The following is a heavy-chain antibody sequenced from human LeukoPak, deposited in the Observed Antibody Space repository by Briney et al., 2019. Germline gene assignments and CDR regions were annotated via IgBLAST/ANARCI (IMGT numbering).Heavy chain of an antibody. CDR2: IRLDGSDK. D-gene: IGHD2-21*01. CDR3: AKGGVAPDY. J-gene: IGHJ4*02. Sequence: PGGSLRLSCAASGFTFSNYGMDWVRQAPGKGLEWVAFIRLDGSDKYYADSVKGRFTISRDNSKNTLYLQMNSLRAEDTAVYYCAKGGVAPDYWGQGTLVTVSS. CDR1: GFTFSNYG. V-gene: IGHV3-30*02.